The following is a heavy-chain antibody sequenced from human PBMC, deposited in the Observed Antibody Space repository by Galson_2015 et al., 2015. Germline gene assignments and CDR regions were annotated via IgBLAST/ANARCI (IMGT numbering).Heavy chain of an antibody. D-gene: IGHD6-19*01. Sequence: SLRLSCAASGFTFSNYAMTWVRQAPGKGLEWVSAISGSGGSTYYADSVKGRFTISRDNSKNTLYLQMNSLRAEDTAEYYCAKESSYSSGSNWFDPWGQGTLVTVSS. V-gene: IGHV3-23*01. CDR3: AKESSYSSGSNWFDP. CDR2: ISGSGGST. J-gene: IGHJ5*02. CDR1: GFTFSNYA.